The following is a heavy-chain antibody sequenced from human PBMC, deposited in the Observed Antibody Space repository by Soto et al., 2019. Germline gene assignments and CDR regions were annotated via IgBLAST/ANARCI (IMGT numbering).Heavy chain of an antibody. CDR1: GYTFTSYG. Sequence: GASVKVSCKASGYTFTSYGISWVRQAPGQGLEWMGWISAYNGNTNYAQQFQGRVTITADTSTSTAYMELSSLISEDTAVYYCATTWHREYSGYDFRRHWYFDLWGPGTLVTVSS. V-gene: IGHV1-18*01. J-gene: IGHJ2*01. CDR2: ISAYNGNT. CDR3: ATTWHREYSGYDFRRHWYFDL. D-gene: IGHD5-12*01.